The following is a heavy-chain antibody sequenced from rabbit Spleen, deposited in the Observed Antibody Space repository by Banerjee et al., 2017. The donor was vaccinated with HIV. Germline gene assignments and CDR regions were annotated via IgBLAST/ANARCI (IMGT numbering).Heavy chain of an antibody. Sequence: QSLEESGGGLVKPGASLTLTCTASGVSFTTNQYMCWVRQAPGKGLEWIACIEGGSSTFSYFASWAKGRFTISKTSSTTVTLQMTSLTAADTATYFCARDSGSSFSSYGMDLWGPGTLVTVS. CDR3: ARDSGSSFSSYGMDL. V-gene: IGHV1S40*01. CDR1: GVSFTTNQY. J-gene: IGHJ6*01. CDR2: IEGGSSTFS. D-gene: IGHD8-1*01.